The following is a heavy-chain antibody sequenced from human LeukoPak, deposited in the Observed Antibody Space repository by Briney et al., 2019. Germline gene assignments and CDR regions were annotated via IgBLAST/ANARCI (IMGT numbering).Heavy chain of an antibody. CDR2: ISAYNGNT. CDR1: GYTFTSYG. Sequence: ASVKVSCKASGYTFTSYGISWVRQAPGQGLEWMGWISAYNGNTSYAQKLQGRVTMTTDTSTSTAYMELRSLRSDDTAVYYCARAAPYGDYAPVDYWGQGTLVTVSS. CDR3: ARAAPYGDYAPVDY. D-gene: IGHD4-17*01. V-gene: IGHV1-18*04. J-gene: IGHJ4*02.